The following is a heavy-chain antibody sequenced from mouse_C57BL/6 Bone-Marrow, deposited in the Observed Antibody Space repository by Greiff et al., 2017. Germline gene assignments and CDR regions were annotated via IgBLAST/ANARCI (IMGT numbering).Heavy chain of an antibody. D-gene: IGHD2-2*01. Sequence: VQLKESGPELVKPGASVKISCKASGYSFTGYYMNWVKQSPEKSLEWIGEINPSTGGTTYNQKFKAKATLTVDKSSSTAYMQLKSLTSEDSAVYYCARSGFGLWLPDDYWGQGTTLTVSS. CDR1: GYSFTGYY. CDR2: INPSTGGT. CDR3: ARSGFGLWLPDDY. J-gene: IGHJ2*01. V-gene: IGHV1-42*01.